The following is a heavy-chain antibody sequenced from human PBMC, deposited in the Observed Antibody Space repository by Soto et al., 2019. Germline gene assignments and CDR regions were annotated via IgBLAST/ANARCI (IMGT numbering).Heavy chain of an antibody. CDR3: ECRYCSSTSCRGNWFDP. CDR2: MNPNSGNT. CDR1: GYTFTSYD. V-gene: IGHV1-8*01. J-gene: IGHJ5*02. D-gene: IGHD2-2*01. Sequence: EASVKVSCKASGYTFTSYDINWVRQATGQGLEWMGWMNPNSGNTGYAQKFQGRVTMTRNTSISTAYMELSSLRSEDTAVYYCECRYCSSTSCRGNWFDPWGQGTLVTVSS.